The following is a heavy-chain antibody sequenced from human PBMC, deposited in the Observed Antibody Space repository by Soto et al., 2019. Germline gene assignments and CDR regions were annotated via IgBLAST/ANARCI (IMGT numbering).Heavy chain of an antibody. V-gene: IGHV4-30-2*01. J-gene: IGHJ5*02. CDR2: IYHSGST. CDR1: GGSISSGGYS. D-gene: IGHD3-3*01. CDR3: ARVGTRFLEEHSWFDP. Sequence: QLQLQESGSGLVKPSQTLSLTCAVSGGSISSGGYSWSWIRQPPGKGLEWIGYIYHSGSTYYNPSLKSRVTISVDRSQNQLSLKLSSVTAAHTAVYYCARVGTRFLEEHSWFDPGGQGTLVTVSS.